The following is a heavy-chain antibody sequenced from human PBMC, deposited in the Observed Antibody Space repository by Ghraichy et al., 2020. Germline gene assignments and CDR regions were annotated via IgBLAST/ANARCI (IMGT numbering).Heavy chain of an antibody. V-gene: IGHV1-46*01. CDR2: INPSGGST. J-gene: IGHJ3*02. D-gene: IGHD3-10*01. CDR1: GYTFTSYY. CDR3: AREAFGVVRVYAFDI. Sequence: ASVKVSCKASGYTFTSYYMHWVRQAPGQGLEWMGIINPSGGSTSYAQKFQGRVTMTRDTSTSTVYMELSSLRSEDTAVYYCAREAFGVVRVYAFDIWGQGTMVTVSS.